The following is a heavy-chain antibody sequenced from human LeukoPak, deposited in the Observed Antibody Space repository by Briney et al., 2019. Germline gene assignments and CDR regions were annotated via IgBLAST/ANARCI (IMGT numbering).Heavy chain of an antibody. CDR1: GFTFSSYS. Sequence: GGPLRLSCAASGFTFSSYSMNWVRQAPGKGLEWVSSISSSSSYIYYADSVKGRFTISRDNAKNSLYLQMNSLRAEDTAVYYCAREQDTGQGYYFDYWGQGTLVTVSS. V-gene: IGHV3-21*01. CDR2: ISSSSSYI. J-gene: IGHJ4*02. D-gene: IGHD2-15*01. CDR3: AREQDTGQGYYFDY.